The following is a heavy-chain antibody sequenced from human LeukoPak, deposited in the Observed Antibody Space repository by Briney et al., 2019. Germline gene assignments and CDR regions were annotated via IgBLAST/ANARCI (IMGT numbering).Heavy chain of an antibody. Sequence: AGGSLRLSCAASGFTFSSYAMSWVRQAPGKGLEWVSAISGSGGSTYYADSVKGRFTISRDNSKNTLYLQMNSLRAEDTAVYYCAKDHKKMERWLQFSRYFDYWGQGTLVTVSS. J-gene: IGHJ4*02. CDR2: ISGSGGST. D-gene: IGHD5-24*01. V-gene: IGHV3-23*01. CDR1: GFTFSSYA. CDR3: AKDHKKMERWLQFSRYFDY.